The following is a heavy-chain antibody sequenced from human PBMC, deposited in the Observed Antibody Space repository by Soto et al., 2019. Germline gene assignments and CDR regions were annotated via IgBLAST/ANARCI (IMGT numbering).Heavy chain of an antibody. CDR1: GFTFDSHW. CDR2: IKTDGYAA. D-gene: IGHD6-19*01. Sequence: ESGGVLVQPGGSLRLSCVASGFTFDSHWMHWVRQAPGEGLLWVSRIKTDGYAADYADSVKGRFTISRDNTKNTVYLQMNSLRAEDTAVYFCVRESGVAADCWGQGTLVTVSS. V-gene: IGHV3-74*01. CDR3: VRESGVAADC. J-gene: IGHJ4*02.